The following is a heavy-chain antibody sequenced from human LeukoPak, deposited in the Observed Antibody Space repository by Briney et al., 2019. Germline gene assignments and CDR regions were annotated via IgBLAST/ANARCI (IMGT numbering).Heavy chain of an antibody. CDR2: IKQDGSER. CDR1: QFTFSNYW. CDR3: ARAMMVVANLWGVFDY. D-gene: IGHD3-22*01. V-gene: IGHV3-7*04. J-gene: IGHJ4*02. Sequence: GGSLRLSCAASQFTFSNYWMTWVRQAPGKGLEWVANIKQDGSERYYVDSVKGRFTISRDNAKNSLYLQMDSLRGEDTAVYFCARAMMVVANLWGVFDYWGQGALVTVSS.